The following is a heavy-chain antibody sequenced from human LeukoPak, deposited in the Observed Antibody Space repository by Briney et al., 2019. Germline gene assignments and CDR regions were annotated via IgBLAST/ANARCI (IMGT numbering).Heavy chain of an antibody. CDR1: GVSISRYY. Sequence: SETLSLNCTVSGVSISRYYWSWIRQPPGKGLEWIGYTYYSGTTNYNPSLKSRVTISVDTSKNQFSLKLTSVTAADTAVYYCARDDYSRSYNWFDPWGQGTLVTVSS. V-gene: IGHV4-59*01. D-gene: IGHD3-16*01. CDR3: ARDDYSRSYNWFDP. CDR2: TYYSGTT. J-gene: IGHJ5*02.